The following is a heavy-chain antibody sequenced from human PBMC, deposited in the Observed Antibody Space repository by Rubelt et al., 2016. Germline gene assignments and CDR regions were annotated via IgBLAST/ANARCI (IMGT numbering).Heavy chain of an antibody. D-gene: IGHD2/OR15-2a*01. CDR3: VHVSWYASNSYYFDY. J-gene: IGHJ4*02. V-gene: IGHV2-5*02. CDR2: IYWDGDK. Sequence: QITLKESGPTLVMPTQTLTLTCTFSGFSLTTRGVGVAWIRQPPRKVLEWLATIYWDGDKNYTPFLESRLTITKDSSKDQVVLKLTNVDPLDTSTTFCVHVSWYASNSYYFDYWGQGTLGTVSS. CDR1: GFSLTTRGVG.